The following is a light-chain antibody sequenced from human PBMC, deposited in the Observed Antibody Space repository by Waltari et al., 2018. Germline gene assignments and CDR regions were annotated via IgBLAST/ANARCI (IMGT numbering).Light chain of an antibody. CDR1: SSHVGGYDA. CDR3: TSYTPIPTFVL. Sequence: HSALTQPPSASGSPGQSVTIPCTGSSSHVGGYDAVSWYQQYPGRPPRLLIYEVHKRPSGVPDRFSASKSGDTASLTVSGLRAEDEAHYYCTSYTPIPTFVLFGGGTKLTVL. CDR2: EVH. V-gene: IGLV2-8*01. J-gene: IGLJ2*01.